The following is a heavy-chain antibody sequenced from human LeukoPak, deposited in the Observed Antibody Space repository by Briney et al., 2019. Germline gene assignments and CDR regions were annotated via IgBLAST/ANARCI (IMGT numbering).Heavy chain of an antibody. V-gene: IGHV1-18*01. CDR2: ISAYNGNT. CDR1: GYTFTSYG. D-gene: IGHD3-3*01. Sequence: ASVKVSCKAYGYTFTSYGISWVRQAPGQGLEWMGWISAYNGNTNYAQKLQGRVTMTTDTSTSTAYMELRSLRSDDTAVYYCARVSCSMSCYSANDYWGQGTLVTVSS. CDR3: ARVSCSMSCYSANDY. J-gene: IGHJ4*02.